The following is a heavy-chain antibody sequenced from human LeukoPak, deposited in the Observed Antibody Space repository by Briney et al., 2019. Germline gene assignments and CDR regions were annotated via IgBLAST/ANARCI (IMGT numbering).Heavy chain of an antibody. D-gene: IGHD3-22*01. V-gene: IGHV4-34*01. Sequence: SETLSLTCAVYGGSFSGYYWSWIRQPPGKGLEWIGEINHSGSTYYNPSLKSRVTISVDTSKNQFSLKLSSVTAADTAVYYCARLNYYDSSGYYEELDYWGQGTLVTVSS. J-gene: IGHJ4*02. CDR3: ARLNYYDSSGYYEELDY. CDR2: INHSGST. CDR1: GGSFSGYY.